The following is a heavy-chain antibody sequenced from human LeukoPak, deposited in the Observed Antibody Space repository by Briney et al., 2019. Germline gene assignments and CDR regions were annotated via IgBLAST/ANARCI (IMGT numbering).Heavy chain of an antibody. CDR1: GFTFSNSD. CDR2: ASWNGSRT. Sequence: PGQSMRLSCAASGFTFSNSDINWVHQAPRKGLEWESGASWNGSRTHYADSVKGRFISSRDNSRNPLYLQTNRLRGEYTAVYYCRRPCGGERDYYYGMDVCGQGNTVTVSS. CDR3: RRPCGGERDYYYGMDV. J-gene: IGHJ6*02. V-gene: IGHV3-35*01. D-gene: IGHD2-21*01.